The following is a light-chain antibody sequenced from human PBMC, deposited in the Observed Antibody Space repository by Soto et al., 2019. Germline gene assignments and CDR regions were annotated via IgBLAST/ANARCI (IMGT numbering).Light chain of an antibody. CDR1: SSDVGTYNL. Sequence: QSVLTQPASVSESPGQSITISCTGTSSDVGTYNLVTWYQQHPGKAPKLIIYEGNKRPSGVSNRFSASKSGNTASLTISGLLAEDEADYYCCSYAPSRTLLFGGGTKVTVL. CDR2: EGN. V-gene: IGLV2-23*01. CDR3: CSYAPSRTLL. J-gene: IGLJ2*01.